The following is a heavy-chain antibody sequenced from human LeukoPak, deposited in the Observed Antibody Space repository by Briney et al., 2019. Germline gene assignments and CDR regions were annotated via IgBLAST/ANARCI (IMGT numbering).Heavy chain of an antibody. CDR1: GGSFSSYY. J-gene: IGHJ4*02. Sequence: SETLSLTCAVYGGSFSSYYWSWIRQPPGKGLEWIGEINHSGSTNYNPSLKSRVTISVDTSKNQFSLKLSSVTAADTAVYYCARRITIFGVAKGTFDYWGQGTLVTVSS. CDR3: ARRITIFGVAKGTFDY. D-gene: IGHD3-3*01. V-gene: IGHV4-34*01. CDR2: INHSGST.